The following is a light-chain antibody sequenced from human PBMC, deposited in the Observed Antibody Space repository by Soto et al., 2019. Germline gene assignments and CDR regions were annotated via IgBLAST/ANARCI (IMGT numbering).Light chain of an antibody. J-gene: IGLJ1*01. CDR2: EVV. Sequence: QSVLTQPPSASGSPGESVIISCTGTKNDIGVYDFVSWYQHHAGKAPRLIIYEVVQRPSGVPDRFSGSKSGNTASLTVSGLQAADEADYFCKSYAGSNTYVFVSGTKLTVL. CDR3: KSYAGSNTYV. CDR1: KNDIGVYDF. V-gene: IGLV2-8*01.